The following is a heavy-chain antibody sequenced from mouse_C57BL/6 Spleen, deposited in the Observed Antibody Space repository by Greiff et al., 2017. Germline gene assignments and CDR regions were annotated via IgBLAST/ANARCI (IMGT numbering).Heavy chain of an antibody. J-gene: IGHJ3*01. CDR2: INPNNGGT. D-gene: IGHD2-3*01. CDR1: GYTFTDYY. V-gene: IGHV1-26*01. Sequence: EVQLQQSGPELVKPGASVKISCKASGYTFTDYYMNWVKQSHGKSLEWIGDINPNNGGTSYNQKFKGKATLTVDKSSSTAYMELRSLTSEDAAVYYCAGYDGYYAWFAYWGQGTLVTVSA. CDR3: AGYDGYYAWFAY.